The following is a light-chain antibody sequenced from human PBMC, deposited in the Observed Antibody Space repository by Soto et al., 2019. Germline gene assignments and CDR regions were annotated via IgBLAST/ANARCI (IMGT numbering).Light chain of an antibody. CDR3: QQTSTFPLT. V-gene: IGKV1-12*01. CDR1: QDISSW. Sequence: DIQMTQSPSPVSASVGDRVTITCRASQDISSWLAWYQQRPGKAPKLLMYAASTLLNGVPSRFSGSGSGTDFTLIISSLQPEDFATYYCQQTSTFPLTFGPGTKVDI. J-gene: IGKJ3*01. CDR2: AAS.